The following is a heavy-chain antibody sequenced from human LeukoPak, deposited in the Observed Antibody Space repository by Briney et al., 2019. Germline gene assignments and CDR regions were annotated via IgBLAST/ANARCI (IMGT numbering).Heavy chain of an antibody. D-gene: IGHD1-1*01. CDR2: INTNTGNP. CDR3: ARASPSGTTTAGYYYYYMDV. J-gene: IGHJ6*03. CDR1: GYTFTSYA. Sequence: ASVKVSYKASGYTFTSYAMNWVRLAPGQGLEWMGWINTNTGNPTYAQGFTGRFVFSLDTSVSTAYLQISSLRAEDTAVYYCARASPSGTTTAGYYYYYMDVWGKGTTVTVSS. V-gene: IGHV7-4-1*02.